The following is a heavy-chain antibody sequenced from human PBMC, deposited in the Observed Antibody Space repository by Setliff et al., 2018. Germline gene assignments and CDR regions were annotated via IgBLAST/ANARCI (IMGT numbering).Heavy chain of an antibody. CDR3: AISSLSICTGGNCPNVFDV. Sequence: ASVKVSCKASGFTFRNYAISWVRQAPGQGLDWMGWISTYNGHTNYAQKFQGRVTITTEESTGTAYMELRSLRSDDTAVYYCAISSLSICTGGNCPNVFDVWGQGTWVTVSS. CDR1: GFTFRNYA. D-gene: IGHD2-15*01. V-gene: IGHV1-18*01. J-gene: IGHJ3*01. CDR2: ISTYNGHT.